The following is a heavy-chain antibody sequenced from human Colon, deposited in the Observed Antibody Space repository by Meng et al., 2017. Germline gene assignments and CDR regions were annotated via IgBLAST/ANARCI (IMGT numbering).Heavy chain of an antibody. CDR1: GELFGNYF. CDR2: ISHGGST. J-gene: IGHJ4*02. CDR3: ARGLGTIQRGYCSGGSCSSDY. Sequence: QAWGGGLLKPSEPLSPTCAVMGELFGNYFWNWIRQPPGKGLEWIGEISHGGSTNYNPSLKSRVTISLDMSKNQFSLNLTSVTAADTAVYYCARGLGTIQRGYCSGGSCSSDYWGQRTLVTVSS. V-gene: IGHV4-34*01. D-gene: IGHD2-15*01.